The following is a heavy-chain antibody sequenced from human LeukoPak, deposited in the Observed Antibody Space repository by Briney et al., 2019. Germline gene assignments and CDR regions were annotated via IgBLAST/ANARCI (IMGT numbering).Heavy chain of an antibody. D-gene: IGHD3-3*01. J-gene: IGHJ5*01. CDR3: ARDGSYYGFWSGSSWFDS. Sequence: PGGSLRLSCAASGFTFSNYAMSWVRQAPGKGLVWVSGISGSGSSTYYADSVKGRFTISRDSSKNTLYLQMSSLRPEDTAVYYCARDGSYYGFWSGSSWFDSWGQGTLVTVSS. CDR2: ISGSGSST. CDR1: GFTFSNYA. V-gene: IGHV3-23*01.